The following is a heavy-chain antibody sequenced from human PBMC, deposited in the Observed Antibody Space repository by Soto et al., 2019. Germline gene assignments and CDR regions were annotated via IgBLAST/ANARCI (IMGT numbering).Heavy chain of an antibody. CDR1: GGSISSGGYY. CDR3: ARDYGDYLLAPDY. Sequence: TLSLTCTVAGGSISSGGYYWSWIRQHPGKGLEWIGYIYYSGSTYYNPSLKSRVTISVDTSKNQFSLKLSSVTAADTAVYYCARDYGDYLLAPDYWGQGTPVTVSS. CDR2: IYYSGST. V-gene: IGHV4-31*03. D-gene: IGHD4-17*01. J-gene: IGHJ4*02.